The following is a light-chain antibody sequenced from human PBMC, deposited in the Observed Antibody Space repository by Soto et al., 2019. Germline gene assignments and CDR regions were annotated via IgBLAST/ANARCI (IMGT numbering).Light chain of an antibody. CDR1: QSISTW. Sequence: DIHMTQSPSTLSASVGDRVTITCRASQSISTWLAWYQQKPGKAPKLLIYDASSLESGVPSRFSGSGSGTDFTLTISSLQPEDFATYYCQQSYSTLPITFGQGTRLEIK. V-gene: IGKV1-5*01. J-gene: IGKJ5*01. CDR3: QQSYSTLPIT. CDR2: DAS.